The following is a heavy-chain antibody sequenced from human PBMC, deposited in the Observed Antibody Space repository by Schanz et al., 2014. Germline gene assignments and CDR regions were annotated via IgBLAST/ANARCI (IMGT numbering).Heavy chain of an antibody. CDR2: TKGDSSEK. CDR1: GFTFSDHW. J-gene: IGHJ4*02. Sequence: VQLVESGGALVQPGGSLRLSCSASGFTFSDHWMSWVRQPPGKGLEWVANTKGDSSEKNYVDSVKDRCTLSIDNAKKTLDLQMNSLIVVYTFVYYCGRDPNSVTEIDYWGQGTLVTVSS. D-gene: IGHD2-8*01. V-gene: IGHV3-7*03. CDR3: GRDPNSVTEIDY.